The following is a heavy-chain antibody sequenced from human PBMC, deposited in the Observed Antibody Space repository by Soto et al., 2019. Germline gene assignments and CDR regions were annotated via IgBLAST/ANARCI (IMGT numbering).Heavy chain of an antibody. Sequence: QVQLVQSGAEVKKPGSSVKVSCKASGDTFDIYGFNWVRQAPGHGLEWMGTIIPIFGTADYAQKFEGRVSITADKATNTAYMELASLTSEDSAIYYCARGGIHFYDDSGHASDYWGQGTLITVAS. J-gene: IGHJ4*02. CDR2: IIPIFGTA. D-gene: IGHD3-22*01. V-gene: IGHV1-69*06. CDR3: ARGGIHFYDDSGHASDY. CDR1: GDTFDIYG.